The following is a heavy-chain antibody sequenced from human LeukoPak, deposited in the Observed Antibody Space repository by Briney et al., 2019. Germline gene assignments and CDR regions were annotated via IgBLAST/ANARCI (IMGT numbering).Heavy chain of an antibody. CDR3: AKESGKFDY. V-gene: IGHV3-43*02. CDR2: ISGDGVST. J-gene: IGHJ4*02. CDR1: GLPFADFA. Sequence: PGGSLRLSCVASGLPFADFAMHWVRQAPGKGLEWVSLISGDGVSTFYADSVKGRFSISRDNSKNSLYLEMTSLRTEDAAMYYCAKESGKFDYWGQGTLVAVSS.